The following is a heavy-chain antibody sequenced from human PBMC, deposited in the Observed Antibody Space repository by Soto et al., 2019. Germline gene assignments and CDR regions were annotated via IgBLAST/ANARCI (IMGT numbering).Heavy chain of an antibody. D-gene: IGHD5-18*01. CDR2: IYYSGST. CDR1: GGSISSYY. V-gene: IGHV4-59*01. J-gene: IGHJ6*02. CDR3: ARFKPDTAMAAGYYGMDV. Sequence: SETLSLTCTVSGGSISSYYWSWIRQPPGKGLEWIGYIYYSGSTNYNPSLKSRVTISVDTSKNQFSLKLSSVTAADTAVYYCARFKPDTAMAAGYYGMDVWGQGTTVTVSS.